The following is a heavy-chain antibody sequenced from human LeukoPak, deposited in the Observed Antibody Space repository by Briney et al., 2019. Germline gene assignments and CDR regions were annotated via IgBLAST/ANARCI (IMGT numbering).Heavy chain of an antibody. CDR1: GYTFTSYA. D-gene: IGHD3-10*01. CDR2: INTNTGNP. V-gene: IGHV7-4-1*02. CDR3: ARPGLSGYYGSGSYYYYYYYGMDV. Sequence: EASVKVSCKASGYTFTSYAMNWVRQAPGQGLEWMGWINTNTGNPTYAQGFTGRFVFSLDTSVSTAYLQISSLKAEDTAVYYCARPGLSGYYGSGSYYYYYYYGMDVWGQGTTVTVSS. J-gene: IGHJ6*02.